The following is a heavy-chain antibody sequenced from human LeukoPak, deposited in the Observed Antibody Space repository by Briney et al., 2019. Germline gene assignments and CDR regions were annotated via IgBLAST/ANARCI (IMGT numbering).Heavy chain of an antibody. V-gene: IGHV4-34*01. J-gene: IGHJ4*02. CDR2: INHSGST. CDR1: GGSLSGYY. Sequence: PSETLSLTCAVYGGSLSGYYWSWIRQPPGKGLEWIGEINHSGSTNYNPSLKSRVTISVDTSKNQFSLKLNSVTAADMAVYYCARGRRSGSYYMYWGQGTLVTVSS. CDR3: ARGRRSGSYYMY. D-gene: IGHD1-26*01.